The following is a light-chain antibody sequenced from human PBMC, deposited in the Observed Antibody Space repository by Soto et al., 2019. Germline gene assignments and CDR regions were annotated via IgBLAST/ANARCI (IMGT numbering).Light chain of an antibody. CDR3: SSYTTTSTL. J-gene: IGLJ2*01. Sequence: QPVLTQPASVSGSPGQSITISCTGTSSAVGGYDSVSWYQQHPGKAPKLMIYDVSNRPSGVSNRFSGSKSGNTASLTISGLQAEDEADYYCSSYTTTSTLFGGGTKVTVL. CDR2: DVS. CDR1: SSAVGGYDS. V-gene: IGLV2-14*01.